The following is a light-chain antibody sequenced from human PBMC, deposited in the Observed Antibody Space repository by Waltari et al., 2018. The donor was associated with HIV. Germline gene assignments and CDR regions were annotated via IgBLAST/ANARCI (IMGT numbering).Light chain of an antibody. V-gene: IGLV2-23*03. CDR2: EGS. CDR3: CSYAGSSTFDVV. CDR1: SSDVGSYNL. Sequence: QSALTQPASVSGSPGQSITISCTGTSSDVGSYNLVSWYHKHPGKAPQLMIYEGSKRPSGVSNRFSGSKSGNTASLTISGLQAEDEADYYCCSYAGSSTFDVVFGGGTKLTVL. J-gene: IGLJ2*01.